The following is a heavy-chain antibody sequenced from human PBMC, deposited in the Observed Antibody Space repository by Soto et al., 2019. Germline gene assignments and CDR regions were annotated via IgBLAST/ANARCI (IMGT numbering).Heavy chain of an antibody. CDR2: IYYSGST. D-gene: IGHD3-3*01. J-gene: IGHJ4*02. CDR1: GGSISSGDYY. CDR3: ARAQQIWSGYQQPHYFDY. Sequence: SETLSLTCTVSGGSISSGDYYWSWIRQPPGKGLEWIGYIYYSGSTYYNPSLKSRVTISVDTSKNQFSLKLSSVTAADTAVYYCARAQQIWSGYQQPHYFDYWGQGTLDTVSS. V-gene: IGHV4-30-4*01.